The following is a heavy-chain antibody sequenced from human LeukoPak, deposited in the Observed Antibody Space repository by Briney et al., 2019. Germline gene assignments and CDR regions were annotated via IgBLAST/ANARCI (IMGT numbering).Heavy chain of an antibody. J-gene: IGHJ3*02. D-gene: IGHD3-22*01. Sequence: PSETLSLTCTVSGGSISSSSYYWGWIRQPPGKGLEWIGSIYYSGGTYYNPSLKSRVTISVDTSKNQFSLKLSSVTAADTAVYYRARDSYYYDSSGPPPRRAFDIWGQGTMVTVSS. CDR1: GGSISSSSYY. CDR2: IYYSGGT. CDR3: ARDSYYYDSSGPPPRRAFDI. V-gene: IGHV4-39*01.